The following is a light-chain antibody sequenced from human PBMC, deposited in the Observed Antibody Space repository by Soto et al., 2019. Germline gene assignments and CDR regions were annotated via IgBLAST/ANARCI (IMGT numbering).Light chain of an antibody. Sequence: QSVLTQPASVSGSPGKSITISCTGTSSDVGSYNLVSWYQQHPGKAPKLMIYEVSKRPSGVSNRFSGSKSGNTASLTISGLQAEDEADYYCCSYAGSSTWVFGGVTKLTV. V-gene: IGLV2-23*02. J-gene: IGLJ3*02. CDR2: EVS. CDR1: SSDVGSYNL. CDR3: CSYAGSSTWV.